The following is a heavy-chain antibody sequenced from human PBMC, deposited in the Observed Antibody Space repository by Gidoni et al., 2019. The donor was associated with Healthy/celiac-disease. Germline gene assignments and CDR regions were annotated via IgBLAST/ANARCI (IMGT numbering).Heavy chain of an antibody. CDR3: ARLMDYYDSSGSTVYYMDV. V-gene: IGHV1-18*04. CDR1: GYTFPSYG. CDR2: ISAYNGNT. J-gene: IGHJ6*03. D-gene: IGHD3-22*01. Sequence: QVQLVQSGAEVKKPGASVKVSCKASGYTFPSYGISWVRQAPGQGLGWMGWISAYNGNTNHAQKLQGRVTMTTDTSTSTAYMELRSLRSDDTAVYYCARLMDYYDSSGSTVYYMDVWGKGTTVTVSS.